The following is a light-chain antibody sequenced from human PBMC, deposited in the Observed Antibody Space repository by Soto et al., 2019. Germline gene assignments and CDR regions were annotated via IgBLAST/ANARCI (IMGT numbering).Light chain of an antibody. CDR2: EVT. Sequence: QSVLTQPASVSGSPGQSITISCTGTSSDVGGYNHVSWYQQHPGKAPKLIIYEVTNRPSGVSDRFSGFKSGNTASLTISGLQAEDEADYYCSSYTSSSTLIFGGGTQLTVL. V-gene: IGLV2-14*01. CDR1: SSDVGGYNH. CDR3: SSYTSSSTLI. J-gene: IGLJ2*01.